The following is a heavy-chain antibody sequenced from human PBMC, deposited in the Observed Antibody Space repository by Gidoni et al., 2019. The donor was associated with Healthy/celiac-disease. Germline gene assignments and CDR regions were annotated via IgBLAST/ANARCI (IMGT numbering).Heavy chain of an antibody. D-gene: IGHD3-22*01. CDR2: IYYRGST. V-gene: IGHV4-31*03. CDR3: ARDRPGWYYDSSGYLADAFDI. J-gene: IGHJ3*02. Sequence: QVQLQESGPGLVKPSQTLSLTCTFPGGSIRSGGYYLRWIRQHPGKGLEWIGYIYYRGSTYDNPARKSRVTISVDTSKNQFSLKLSSVTAADTAVYYCARDRPGWYYDSSGYLADAFDIWGQGTMVTVSS. CDR1: GGSIRSGGYY.